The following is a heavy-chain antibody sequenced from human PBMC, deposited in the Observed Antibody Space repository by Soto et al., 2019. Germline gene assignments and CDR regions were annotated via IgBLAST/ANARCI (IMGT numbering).Heavy chain of an antibody. J-gene: IGHJ4*02. CDR1: GGSIRSGGYY. CDR2: IFYSGTT. D-gene: IGHD3-3*01. CDR3: ARQPTYAFWSPYHFDY. V-gene: IGHV4-31*03. Sequence: QVQLQESGPGLVKPSQTLSLTCTVSGGSIRSGGYYWTWIRQYPGKGLEWIGYIFYSGTTYYNPSLKSRVTISLGTSTNQFSLKLSSVTAADTAVYYCARQPTYAFWSPYHFDYWGQGSLVTVSS.